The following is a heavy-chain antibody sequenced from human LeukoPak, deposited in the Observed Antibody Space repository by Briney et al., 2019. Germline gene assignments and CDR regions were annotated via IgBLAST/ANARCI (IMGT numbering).Heavy chain of an antibody. Sequence: GGSLRLSCAASGFTVSSNYMSWVRQAPGKGLEWVSVIYSGGSTYYADSVKGRFTISRDNSKNTLYLQMNSLRAEDTTVYYCAITIVVEYYFDYWGQGTLVTVSS. J-gene: IGHJ4*02. CDR2: IYSGGST. CDR1: GFTVSSNY. CDR3: AITIVVEYYFDY. V-gene: IGHV3-66*01. D-gene: IGHD3-22*01.